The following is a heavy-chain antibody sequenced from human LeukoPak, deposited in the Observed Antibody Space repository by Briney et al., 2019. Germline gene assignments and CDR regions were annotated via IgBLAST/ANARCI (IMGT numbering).Heavy chain of an antibody. CDR3: ARAGYCSSTSCLDAFDI. D-gene: IGHD2-2*01. V-gene: IGHV4-30-2*01. Sequence: SETLSLTCAVSGGSISSGGYSWSWIRQPPGKGLEWIGYIYHSGSTYYNPSLKSRVTISVDRSKDQFSLKLSSVTAADTAVYYCARAGYCSSTSCLDAFDIWGQGTMVTVSS. CDR2: IYHSGST. CDR1: GGSISSGGYS. J-gene: IGHJ3*02.